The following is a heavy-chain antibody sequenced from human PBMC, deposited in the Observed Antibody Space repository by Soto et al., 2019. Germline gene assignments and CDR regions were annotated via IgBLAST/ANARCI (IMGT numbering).Heavy chain of an antibody. D-gene: IGHD2-15*01. CDR1: GFTFSSYA. CDR2: ISGSGGST. J-gene: IGHJ5*02. CDR3: VNFIVVVGATYRWFDP. Sequence: EVQLLESGGGLVQPGGSLRLSCAASGFTFSSYAMRWVRQAPGKGLEWVSAISGSGGSTYYADSVKGRFTISRDNSKNTLYLQMNSLRAEDTAVYYCVNFIVVVGATYRWFDPWGQGTLVTVSS. V-gene: IGHV3-23*01.